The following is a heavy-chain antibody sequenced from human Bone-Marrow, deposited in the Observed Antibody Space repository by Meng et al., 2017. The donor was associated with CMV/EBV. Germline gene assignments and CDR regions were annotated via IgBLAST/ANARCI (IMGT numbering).Heavy chain of an antibody. J-gene: IGHJ4*02. CDR2: IGSAGDT. CDR1: GFTFSNYD. D-gene: IGHD3-10*01. V-gene: IGHV3-13*03. Sequence: GGSLRLSCAACGFTFSNYDMHWVRQATGKGLEWVSAIGSAGDTYYPGYVKGQFTIFRENAKNSLYLQLNRLRAGDTAVYYCAKGQERTYYYGTGTAEFDHWGQGTLVTVSS. CDR3: AKGQERTYYYGTGTAEFDH.